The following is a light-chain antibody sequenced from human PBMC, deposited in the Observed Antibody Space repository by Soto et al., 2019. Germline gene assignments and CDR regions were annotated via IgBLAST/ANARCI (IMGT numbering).Light chain of an antibody. CDR3: QQYGSSPCT. CDR1: QSVSSSY. V-gene: IGKV3-20*01. J-gene: IGKJ3*01. Sequence: EIVLTQSPGTLSLSPGERATLSCRASQSVSSSYLAWYQQKPGQAPRLLIYGASSRATGIPDRFSGSGSGTDFTLTISRLEPEDLAVYYCQQYGSSPCTFGPGTKVDIK. CDR2: GAS.